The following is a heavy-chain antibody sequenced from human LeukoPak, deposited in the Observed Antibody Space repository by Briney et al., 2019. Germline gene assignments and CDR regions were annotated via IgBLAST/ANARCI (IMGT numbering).Heavy chain of an antibody. V-gene: IGHV4-34*01. J-gene: IGHJ4*02. CDR2: INHSGST. CDR3: ARDLTYGGRSFDY. Sequence: PSETLSLTCAVYGGSFSGYYWSWIRQPPGKGLEWIGEINHSGSTNYNPSLKSRVTISVDTSKNQLSLKLSSVTAADTAVYYCARDLTYGGRSFDYWGQGTLVTVSS. CDR1: GGSFSGYY. D-gene: IGHD4-23*01.